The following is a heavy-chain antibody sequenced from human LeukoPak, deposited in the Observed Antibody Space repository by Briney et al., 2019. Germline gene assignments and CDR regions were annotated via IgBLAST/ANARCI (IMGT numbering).Heavy chain of an antibody. D-gene: IGHD4-23*01. CDR3: AKDMGTSHYGGDFDY. V-gene: IGHV3-9*01. CDR1: GFTFDDYA. J-gene: IGHJ4*02. Sequence: GGSLRLSCAASGFTFDDYAMHWVRQAPGKGLEWVSGISWNSGSIGYADSVKGRFTISRDNAKNSLYLQMNSLRAEDTALYYCAKDMGTSHYGGDFDYWGQGTLVSVSS. CDR2: ISWNSGSI.